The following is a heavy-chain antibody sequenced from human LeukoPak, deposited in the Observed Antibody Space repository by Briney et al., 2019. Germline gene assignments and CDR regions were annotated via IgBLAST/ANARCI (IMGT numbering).Heavy chain of an antibody. CDR1: GYTFTGYY. CDR2: INPNSGDT. J-gene: IGHJ4*02. D-gene: IGHD3-9*01. V-gene: IGHV1-2*02. CDR3: ARKKELRSFDWLPIQYYFDY. Sequence: ASVRVSCKASGYTFTGYYMNWVRQAPGQGLEWMGWINPNSGDTSYAQKFWGRVTMTRDTSISTAYMELSRLRSDDTAVYYCARKKELRSFDWLPIQYYFDYWGQGTLVTVSS.